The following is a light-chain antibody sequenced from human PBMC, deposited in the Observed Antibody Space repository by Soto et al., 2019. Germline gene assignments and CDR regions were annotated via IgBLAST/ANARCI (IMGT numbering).Light chain of an antibody. CDR3: SSYAGSNTDYV. CDR2: EVS. CDR1: SSDVGGYKY. Sequence: SALTPPHSASGSPGQSVTISCTGTSSDVGGYKYVSWYQQHPGKVPKLMIYEVSKRPSGVPDRFSGSKSGNTASLTVSGLQAEDEADYYCSSYAGSNTDYVFGTGTKVTVL. J-gene: IGLJ1*01. V-gene: IGLV2-8*01.